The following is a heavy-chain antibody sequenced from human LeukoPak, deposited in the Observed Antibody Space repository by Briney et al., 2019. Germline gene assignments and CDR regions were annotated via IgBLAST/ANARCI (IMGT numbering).Heavy chain of an antibody. CDR1: GFTFTTYA. CDR3: ARLSGTYGTTSRVLDS. CDR2: ISGTAVDT. J-gene: IGHJ4*02. V-gene: IGHV3-23*01. Sequence: GGSLRLSCAASGFTFTTYAVIWVRQAPGKGLEWVSAISGTAVDTFCADSVKGRFTISRDNSDNTVSLQVNSLRAEDTAVYYCARLSGTYGTTSRVLDSWGQGTLVIVSS. D-gene: IGHD1-1*01.